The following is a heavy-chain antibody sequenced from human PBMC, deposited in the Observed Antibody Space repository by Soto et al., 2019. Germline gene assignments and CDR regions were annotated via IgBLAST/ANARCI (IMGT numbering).Heavy chain of an antibody. J-gene: IGHJ3*02. V-gene: IGHV3-23*01. Sequence: EVQLLESGGGLVQPGGSLRLSCAASGFTFSSYAMSWVRQAPGKGLEWVSAISGSGGSTYYPDSVKGRFTISRDNSKNMLYLQMNSLGAEDTAVDYCANAPSTLVNPGDAFDSWGQGTMVTVSS. CDR2: ISGSGGST. CDR3: ANAPSTLVNPGDAFDS. D-gene: IGHD2-2*01. CDR1: GFTFSSYA.